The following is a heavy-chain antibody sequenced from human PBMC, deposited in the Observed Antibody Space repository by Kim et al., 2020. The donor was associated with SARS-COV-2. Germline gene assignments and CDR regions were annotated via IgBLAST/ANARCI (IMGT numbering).Heavy chain of an antibody. CDR1: GFTFSSYS. V-gene: IGHV3-21*01. CDR3: SIFGVVIRGGYFDY. J-gene: IGHJ4*02. D-gene: IGHD3-3*01. CDR2: ISSSSSYI. Sequence: GGSLRLSCAASGFTFSSYSMNWVRQAPGKGLEWVSSISSSSSYIYYADSVKGRFTISRDNAKNSLYLQMNSLRAEDTAVYYCSIFGVVIRGGYFDYWGQGTLVTVSS.